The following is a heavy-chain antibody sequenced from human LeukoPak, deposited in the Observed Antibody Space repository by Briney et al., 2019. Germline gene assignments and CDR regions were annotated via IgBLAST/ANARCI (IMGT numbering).Heavy chain of an antibody. CDR3: ATHYGDYGFRF. V-gene: IGHV3-30*02. Sequence: PGGSLRLSCAASGFTFSTYGIHWVRQAPGKGLEWVAFIRYEGSNKYYTDSVKGRFTISRDNSTKTLDLQMNSLRAQDTAVYYCATHYGDYGFRFWGQGALVTVSS. J-gene: IGHJ4*02. CDR2: IRYEGSNK. CDR1: GFTFSTYG. D-gene: IGHD4-17*01.